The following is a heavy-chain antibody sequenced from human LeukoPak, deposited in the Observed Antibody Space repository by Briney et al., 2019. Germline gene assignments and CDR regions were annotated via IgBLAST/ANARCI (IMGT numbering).Heavy chain of an antibody. CDR1: GYTFTTYY. Sequence: TSVKVSCKASGYTFTTYYMHWVRQAPGQGLEWMGIIDPSGGGTNYAQKFQGRVTMTRDTSTSTVYMELSSLRSEDTAVYYCASLGSGSSRIIDFDYWGQGTLVTVSS. CDR2: IDPSGGGT. J-gene: IGHJ4*02. CDR3: ASLGSGSSRIIDFDY. D-gene: IGHD3-10*01. V-gene: IGHV1-46*01.